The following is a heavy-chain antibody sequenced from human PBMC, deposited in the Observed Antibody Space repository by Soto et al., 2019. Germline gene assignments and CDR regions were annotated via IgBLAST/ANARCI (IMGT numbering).Heavy chain of an antibody. J-gene: IGHJ5*02. CDR2: SRNKGASYTT. V-gene: IGHV3-72*01. CDR1: GFTFSDYY. Sequence: EGQLVESGGGLVQPGGSLRLSCVGSGFTFSDYYMDWVRQAPGKGLEWVGRSRNKGASYTTQYAASVQGRFTVSRDDSKNSMYLPMNSLKTEDTAVYYCARGDFCHPWGQGTLVTVSS. CDR3: ARGDFCHP. D-gene: IGHD3-3*01.